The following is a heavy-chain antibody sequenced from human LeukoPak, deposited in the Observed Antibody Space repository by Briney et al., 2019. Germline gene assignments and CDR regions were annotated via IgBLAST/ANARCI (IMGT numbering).Heavy chain of an antibody. D-gene: IGHD3-22*01. V-gene: IGHV3-11*01. J-gene: IGHJ4*02. CDR1: GFTFSDYY. CDR2: ISSSGSTI. CDR3: ARVQPHYYDSSGYPPDY. Sequence: GGSLRLSCAASGFTFSDYYMSWIRQAPGKGLGWVSYISSSGSTIYYADSVKGRFTISRDNAKNTLYLQMNSLRAEDTAVYYCARVQPHYYDSSGYPPDYWGQGTLVTVSS.